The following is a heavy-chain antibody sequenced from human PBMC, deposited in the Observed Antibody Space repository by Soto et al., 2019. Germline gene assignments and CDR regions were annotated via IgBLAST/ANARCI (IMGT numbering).Heavy chain of an antibody. CDR3: VGASGVNPVDY. CDR2: ISSAGSAT. V-gene: IGHV3-48*03. Sequence: EVQLLESGGGLVQPGGSLRLSCAASGFTFSNYAMSWVRQAPGKGLEWVSYISSAGSATFYADSVKGRFTISRDNAKNSLFLQMNSLSAEDTALYYCVGASGVNPVDYWGQGTLVTVSS. CDR1: GFTFSNYA. J-gene: IGHJ4*02. D-gene: IGHD3-10*01.